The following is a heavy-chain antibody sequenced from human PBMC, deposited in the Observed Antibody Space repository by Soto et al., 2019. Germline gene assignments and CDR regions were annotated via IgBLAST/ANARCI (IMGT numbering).Heavy chain of an antibody. CDR3: ARSQTRMMTTVTTIDY. Sequence: GGSLRLSCAASGFTFSDYYMSWIRQAPGKGLEWVSYISSSGSTIYYADSVKGRFTISRDNAKNSLYLQMNSLRAEDTAVYYCARSQTRMMTTVTTIDYWGQGTLVTVSS. V-gene: IGHV3-11*01. CDR2: ISSSGSTI. CDR1: GFTFSDYY. D-gene: IGHD4-4*01. J-gene: IGHJ4*02.